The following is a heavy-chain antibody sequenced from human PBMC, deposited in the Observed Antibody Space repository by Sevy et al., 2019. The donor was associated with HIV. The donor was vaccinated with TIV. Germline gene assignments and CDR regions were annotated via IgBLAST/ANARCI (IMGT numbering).Heavy chain of an antibody. V-gene: IGHV3-23*01. CDR2: ISGSGGST. J-gene: IGHJ5*02. D-gene: IGHD6-13*01. Sequence: GGSLRVSCAASGFTFSSYAMSWVRQAPGKGLEWVSAISGSGGSTYYADSVKGRFTISRDNSKNTLYLQMNSLRAEDTAVYYCAKDPVSSSLNWFDPWGQGTLVTVSS. CDR1: GFTFSSYA. CDR3: AKDPVSSSLNWFDP.